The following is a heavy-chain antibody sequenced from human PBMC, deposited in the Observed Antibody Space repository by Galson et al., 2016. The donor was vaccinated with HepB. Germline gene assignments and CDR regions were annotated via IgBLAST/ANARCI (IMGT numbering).Heavy chain of an antibody. D-gene: IGHD3-22*01. CDR3: ARDSWHGGYYYESYYFDY. CDR2: IIPIFGTA. Sequence: SVKVSCKASGGTFSSYAISWVRQAPGQGLEWMGGIIPIFGTANYAQKFQGRVTITADESTSTAYMELSSLRSEDTAVYYCARDSWHGGYYYESYYFDYWGQGTLVTVSS. J-gene: IGHJ4*02. CDR1: GGTFSSYA. V-gene: IGHV1-69*13.